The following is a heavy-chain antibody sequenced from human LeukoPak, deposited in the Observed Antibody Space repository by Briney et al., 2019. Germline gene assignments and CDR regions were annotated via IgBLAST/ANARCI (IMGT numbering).Heavy chain of an antibody. Sequence: SGTLSLTCTVSGGSISSSIWWSWVRQPPGKGLEWIGEIYHSGSTNDNPSLKSRVTISVDKSRNQFSLSLNSVTAADTAVYYCASGRGGIRGVFFDYWGQGTLVTVSS. D-gene: IGHD3-10*01. V-gene: IGHV4-4*02. CDR1: GGSISSSIW. J-gene: IGHJ4*02. CDR2: IYHSGST. CDR3: ASGRGGIRGVFFDY.